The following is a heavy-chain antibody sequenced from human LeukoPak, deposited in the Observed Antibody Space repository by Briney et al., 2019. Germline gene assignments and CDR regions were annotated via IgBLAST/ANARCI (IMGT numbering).Heavy chain of an antibody. CDR2: ISGSGTGT. D-gene: IGHD2-15*01. Sequence: GSLRLSCAASGFTFSSYALSWVRPAPGKGLEWVSAISGSGTGTYYADSVKGRFTISRDNSKNTLYLQMNNLRAEDTAVYYCAKVSGGYCSGGSCYVDYWGQGTLVTVSS. V-gene: IGHV3-23*01. CDR3: AKVSGGYCSGGSCYVDY. J-gene: IGHJ4*02. CDR1: GFTFSSYA.